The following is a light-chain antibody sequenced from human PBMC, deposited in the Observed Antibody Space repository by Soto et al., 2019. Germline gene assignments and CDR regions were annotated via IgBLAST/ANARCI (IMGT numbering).Light chain of an antibody. CDR2: DAS. J-gene: IGKJ1*01. V-gene: IGKV3-11*01. CDR3: QQRGNRPPWT. Sequence: EIVMTQSPATMSLSPGERTTLSCRASQSVGKYSVWYQQKPGQAPRLLIYDASNRATGIPARFSGSGSGTDFTLTSSSLEPEDFAVYYCQQRGNRPPWTFGQGTKVEIK. CDR1: QSVGKY.